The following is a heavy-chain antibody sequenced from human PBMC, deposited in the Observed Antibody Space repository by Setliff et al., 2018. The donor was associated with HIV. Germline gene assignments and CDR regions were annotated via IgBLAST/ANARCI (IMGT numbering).Heavy chain of an antibody. CDR3: ARDHQTMLWLDY. CDR2: ITPILRTT. V-gene: IGHV1-69*06. CDR1: GGTFSTYV. J-gene: IGHJ4*02. Sequence: SVKVSCKASGGTFSTYVWTWVRQAPGQGLEWMGGITPILRTTNYAQKFQGRVTITADMSANTAHMELSSLSAEDTAIYYCARDHQTMLWLDYWGQGTLVTVSS. D-gene: IGHD2-21*01.